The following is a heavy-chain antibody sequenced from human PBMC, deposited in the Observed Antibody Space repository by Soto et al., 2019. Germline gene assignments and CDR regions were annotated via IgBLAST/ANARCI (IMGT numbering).Heavy chain of an antibody. CDR2: INPNSGGT. CDR3: ARDRNYDFWSGYPLGMDV. J-gene: IGHJ6*02. V-gene: IGHV1-2*04. Sequence: ASVKVSCKASGYTFTGYYMHWVRQAPGQGLEWMGWINPNSGGTNYAQKFQGWVTMTRDTSISTAYMELSRLRSDDTAVYYCARDRNYDFWSGYPLGMDVWGQGTTVTVS. CDR1: GYTFTGYY. D-gene: IGHD3-3*01.